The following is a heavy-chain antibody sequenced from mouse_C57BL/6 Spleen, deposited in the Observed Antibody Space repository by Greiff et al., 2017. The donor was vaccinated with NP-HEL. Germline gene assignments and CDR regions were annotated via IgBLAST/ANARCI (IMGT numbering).Heavy chain of an antibody. CDR3: ARGDYYGSSRWYFEV. CDR1: GYAFTNYL. V-gene: IGHV1-54*01. Sequence: VQLQQSGAELVRPGTSVKVSCKASGYAFTNYLIEWVKQRPGQGLEWIGVINPGSGGTNYNEKFKGKATLTADKSSSTAYMQLSSLTSEDSAVYFCARGDYYGSSRWYFEVWGTGTTVTVSS. J-gene: IGHJ1*03. CDR2: INPGSGGT. D-gene: IGHD1-1*01.